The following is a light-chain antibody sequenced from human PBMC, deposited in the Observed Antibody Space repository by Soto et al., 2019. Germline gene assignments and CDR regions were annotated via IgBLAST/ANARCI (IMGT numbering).Light chain of an antibody. J-gene: IGLJ2*01. CDR2: GNS. V-gene: IGLV1-40*01. CDR1: SSNIGAGYD. CDR3: QSYDISLSGWV. Sequence: QSVLTQPPSVSGAPGRRVTISCTGSSSNIGAGYDVHWYQQLPGTAPKLLIYGNSNRPSGVPDRFSGSKSGTSASLAITGIQAEDEADYYCQSYDISLSGWVFGGGTKLTVL.